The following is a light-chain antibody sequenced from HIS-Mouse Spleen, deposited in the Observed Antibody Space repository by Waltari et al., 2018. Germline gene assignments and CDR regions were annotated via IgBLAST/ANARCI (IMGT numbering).Light chain of an antibody. V-gene: IGKV1-9*01. J-gene: IGKJ1*01. CDR3: QQLNSYPPT. CDR1: QGISSY. CDR2: AAS. Sequence: DIQLTQPPSFLSASAGDRVTITCRASQGISSYLAWYQQKPGKAPKLLIYAASTLQRGVPSRFSGSGSGKEFTLTISSLQPEDFATYYCQQLNSYPPTFGQGTKVEIK.